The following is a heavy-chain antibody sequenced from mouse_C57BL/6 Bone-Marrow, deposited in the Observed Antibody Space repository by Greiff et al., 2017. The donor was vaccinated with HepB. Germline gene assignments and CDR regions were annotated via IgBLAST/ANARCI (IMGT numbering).Heavy chain of an antibody. J-gene: IGHJ4*01. CDR1: GYTFPSYW. D-gene: IGHD1-1*01. CDR2: IHPNSGST. Sequence: VQLQQPGAELVKPGASVKLSCKASGYTFPSYWMHWVKQRPGQGLEWIGMIHPNSGSTNYNEKFKSKATLTVDKSSSTAYMQLSSLTSEDSSFYYCAIYYGSRGYAMDYWGQGTSVTVSS. CDR3: AIYYGSRGYAMDY. V-gene: IGHV1-64*01.